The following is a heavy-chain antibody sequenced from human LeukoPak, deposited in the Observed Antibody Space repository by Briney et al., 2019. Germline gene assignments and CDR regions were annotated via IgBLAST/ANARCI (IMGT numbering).Heavy chain of an antibody. D-gene: IGHD4-23*01. V-gene: IGHV1-69*13. Sequence: GASVKVSCKASGGTFSSYAISWVRQAPGQGLEWMGGIIPIFGTANYAQKFQGRVTITADESTSTAYMELSSLRSEDTAVYYCASRLTGGDYGGIYYFDYWGQGTLVTVSS. CDR3: ASRLTGGDYGGIYYFDY. CDR1: GGTFSSYA. J-gene: IGHJ4*02. CDR2: IIPIFGTA.